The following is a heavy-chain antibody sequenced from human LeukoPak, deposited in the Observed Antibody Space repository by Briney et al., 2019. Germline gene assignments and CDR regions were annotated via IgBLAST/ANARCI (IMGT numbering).Heavy chain of an antibody. CDR1: GGSISSGSYS. CDR3: ARGDTAYYSDAFDV. D-gene: IGHD1-26*01. J-gene: IGHJ3*01. Sequence: SETLSLTCAVSGGSISSGSYSWTWIRQAPGKGLEWIGYMFQSGNTQYNPSLKGRVIISVDRSRDQFSLKLRSMTAADTGVYFCARGDTAYYSDAFDVWGQGTMVTVSS. V-gene: IGHV4-30-2*01. CDR2: MFQSGNT.